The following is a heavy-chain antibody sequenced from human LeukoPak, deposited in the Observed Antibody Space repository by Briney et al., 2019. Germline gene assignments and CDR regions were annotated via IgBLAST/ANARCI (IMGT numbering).Heavy chain of an antibody. D-gene: IGHD1-26*01. CDR3: ARERQGGATPFDY. CDR1: GFTFSNYG. J-gene: IGHJ4*02. Sequence: GGSLRLSCAASGFTFSNYGMHWVRQAPGKGLEWVAVVASDEKTIFYADSLKGRFTISRDNSKNTLYLQMNSLRDEDTAVYYCARERQGGATPFDYWGQGSLVTVSS. V-gene: IGHV3-30*19. CDR2: VASDEKTI.